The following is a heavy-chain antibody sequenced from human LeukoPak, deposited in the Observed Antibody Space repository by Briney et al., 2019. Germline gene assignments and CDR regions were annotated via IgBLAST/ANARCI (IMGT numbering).Heavy chain of an antibody. J-gene: IGHJ6*03. Sequence: PGGSLRLSCAASGFTFSSYGMHWVRQAPGKGLEWVAFIRYDGSNKYYADSVKGRFTISRDNSKNTLYLQMNSLRAEDTAVYYCAKRFGDGYNDHYYYYYMDVWGKGTTVTVSS. CDR2: IRYDGSNK. CDR1: GFTFSSYG. V-gene: IGHV3-30*02. CDR3: AKRFGDGYNDHYYYYYMDV. D-gene: IGHD5-24*01.